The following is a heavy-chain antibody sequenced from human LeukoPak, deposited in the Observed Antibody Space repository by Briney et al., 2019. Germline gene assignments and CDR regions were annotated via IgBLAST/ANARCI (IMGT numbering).Heavy chain of an antibody. CDR3: ARDFRDSVFEDFQQLWTDY. J-gene: IGHJ4*02. Sequence: SETLSLTCTVSGGSISSSSYYWGWIRQPPGKGLEWIGSIYYSGSTYYNPSLKSRVTISVDTSKNQFSLKLSSVTAADTAVYYCARDFRDSVFEDFQQLWTDYWGQGTLVTVSS. CDR2: IYYSGST. CDR1: GGSISSSSYY. D-gene: IGHD6-13*01. V-gene: IGHV4-39*07.